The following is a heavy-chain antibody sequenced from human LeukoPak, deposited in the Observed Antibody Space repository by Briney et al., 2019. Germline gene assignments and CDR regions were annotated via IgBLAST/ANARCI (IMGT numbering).Heavy chain of an antibody. Sequence: KAGGSLRLSCAASGFTFSSYSMNWVRQAPGKGLEWVSSISSSSSYIYYADSVKGRFTISRDNAKNSLYLQMNSLRAEDTAVYYCARGGGSGWYRVDYWGQGTLVTVSS. CDR1: GFTFSSYS. D-gene: IGHD6-19*01. CDR3: ARGGGSGWYRVDY. V-gene: IGHV3-21*01. CDR2: ISSSSSYI. J-gene: IGHJ4*02.